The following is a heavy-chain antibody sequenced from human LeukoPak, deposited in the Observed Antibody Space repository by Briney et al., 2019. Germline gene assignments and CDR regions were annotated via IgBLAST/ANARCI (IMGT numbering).Heavy chain of an antibody. CDR2: IYYSGST. D-gene: IGHD5-12*01. CDR3: ARGNIVATIPFDY. J-gene: IGHJ4*02. V-gene: IGHV4-39*07. CDR1: GGSISSSSYY. Sequence: SETLSLTCTVSGGSISSSSYYWGWIRQPPGKGLEWIGSIYYSGSTYYNPSLKSRVTISVDTSKNQFSLKLSSVTAADTAVYYCARGNIVATIPFDYWGQGTLVTVSS.